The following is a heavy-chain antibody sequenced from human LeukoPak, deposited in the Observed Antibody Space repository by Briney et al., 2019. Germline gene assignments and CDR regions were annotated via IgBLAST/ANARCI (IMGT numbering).Heavy chain of an antibody. CDR2: MNPNSGNT. Sequence: ASVKVSCKASGYTFTSYDINWARQATGQGLEWMGWMNPNSGNTGYAQKFQGRVTITRNTSISTAYMELSSLRSEDTAVYYCARGRTVYAHFDYWGQGTLVTVFS. CDR1: GYTFTSYD. CDR3: ARGRTVYAHFDY. D-gene: IGHD2-8*01. J-gene: IGHJ4*02. V-gene: IGHV1-8*03.